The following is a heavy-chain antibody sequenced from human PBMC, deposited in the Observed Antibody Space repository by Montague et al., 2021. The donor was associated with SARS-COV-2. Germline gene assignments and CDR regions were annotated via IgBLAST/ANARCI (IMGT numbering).Heavy chain of an antibody. V-gene: IGHV3-7*01. J-gene: IGHJ4*02. Sequence: SRSLSLSASGFTLYAYWMNWVRQAPGKGLEWVANINYDGSETYYVGSVKGRFTISRDNANNALHLQMNNLRAADTAVYFCARNPHRTYFYGSGIYLLNHSFDYWGPGTLVTVSS. CDR2: INYDGSET. CDR3: ARNPHRTYFYGSGIYLLNHSFDY. D-gene: IGHD3-10*01. CDR1: GFTLYAYW.